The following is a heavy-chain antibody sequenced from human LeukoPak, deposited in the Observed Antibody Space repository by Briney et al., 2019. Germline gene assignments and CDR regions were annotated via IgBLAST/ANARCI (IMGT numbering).Heavy chain of an antibody. CDR1: GFTFSSYE. V-gene: IGHV3-48*03. CDR2: ISSSGSTI. Sequence: PGGSLRLSCAASGFTFSSYETNWVRQAPGKGLEWVSYISSSGSTIYYADSVKGRFTISRDNAKNSLYLQMNSLRAEDTAVYYCARDRGTLRIDYWGQGTLVTVSS. CDR3: ARDRGTLRIDY. D-gene: IGHD2/OR15-2a*01. J-gene: IGHJ4*02.